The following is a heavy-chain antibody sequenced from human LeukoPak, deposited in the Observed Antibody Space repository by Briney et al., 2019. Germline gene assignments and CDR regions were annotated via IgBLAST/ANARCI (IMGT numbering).Heavy chain of an antibody. CDR3: ARNVSRGEPGGAFDI. J-gene: IGHJ3*02. CDR1: GGAISGRRDY. V-gene: IGHV4-39*01. CDR2: IYYSGSI. Sequence: SETLSLTCTVSGGAISGRRDYWGWFRQPPGKGLEWIASIYYSGSIHYNPSLKSRVTISVDTSRNQFSLELRSATAADSAMYYCARNVSRGEPGGAFDIWGQGTMVTVSS. D-gene: IGHD3-16*01.